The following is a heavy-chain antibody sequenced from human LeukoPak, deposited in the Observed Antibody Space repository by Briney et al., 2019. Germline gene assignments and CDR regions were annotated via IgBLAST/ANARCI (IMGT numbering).Heavy chain of an antibody. V-gene: IGHV4-59*01. CDR2: IYYSGST. CDR3: ARVDVLRFLEWSTPLPYGMDV. J-gene: IGHJ6*02. CDR1: GGSISSYY. Sequence: SETLSLTCTVSGGSISSYYWSWIRQPPGKGLEWIGYIYYSGSTNYNPFLKSRVTISVDTSKNQFSLKLSSVTAADTAVYYCARVDVLRFLEWSTPLPYGMDVWGQGTTVTVSS. D-gene: IGHD3-3*01.